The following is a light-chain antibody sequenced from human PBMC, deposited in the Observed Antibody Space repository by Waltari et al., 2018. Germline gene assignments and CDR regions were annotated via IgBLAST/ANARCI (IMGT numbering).Light chain of an antibody. Sequence: QSALTQPHSVSGSPGQSVDISCPGSSSDVGGYTYVSWYQQHPGKVPKVVIYDVSKRPSGVPDRFSGSKSGNTASLTISGLQADDEADYYCCSYAGSYIVFGAGTKVTVL. CDR1: SSDVGGYTY. CDR2: DVS. V-gene: IGLV2-11*01. J-gene: IGLJ1*01. CDR3: CSYAGSYIV.